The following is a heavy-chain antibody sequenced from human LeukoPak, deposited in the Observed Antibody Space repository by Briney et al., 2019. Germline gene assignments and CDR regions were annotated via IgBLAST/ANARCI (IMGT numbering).Heavy chain of an antibody. D-gene: IGHD3-22*01. CDR3: ARAQYYYDRTTFDP. J-gene: IGHJ5*02. CDR2: VYYSGST. CDR1: GGSISSSF. V-gene: IGHV4-59*01. Sequence: PSETLSLTCTVSGGSISSSFWSWIRQPPGKGLEWIGYVYYSGSTNYNPSLKSRVTISVDTSKNQFSLKLSSVTAADTAVYYCARAQYYYDRTTFDPWGQGTLVTVPS.